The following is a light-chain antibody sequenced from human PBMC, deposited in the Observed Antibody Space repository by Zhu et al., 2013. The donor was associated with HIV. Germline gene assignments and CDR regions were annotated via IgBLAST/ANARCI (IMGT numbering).Light chain of an antibody. J-gene: IGKJ5*01. CDR3: QQYGLPPDT. Sequence: EIVLTQSPGTLSLSPGERATLSCKASQSVGNYLAWYQQKPGQAPRLLIYDAYNRATGIPGRFSGSGSGTDFTLTISRLEAEDSAVYYCQQYGLPPDTFGQGTRLDFK. CDR1: QSVGNY. CDR2: DAY. V-gene: IGKV3-11*01.